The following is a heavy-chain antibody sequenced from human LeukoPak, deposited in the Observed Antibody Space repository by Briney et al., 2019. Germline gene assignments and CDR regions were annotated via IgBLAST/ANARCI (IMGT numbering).Heavy chain of an antibody. V-gene: IGHV1-2*02. CDR3: ARDAVGSWSSFDY. Sequence: ASVKVSCKASGYTFTGYYMHRVRQAPGQGLEWMGWINPNSGGTNYAQKFQGRVTMTRDTSISTAYMELSRLRSDDTAVYYCARDAVGSWSSFDYWGQGTLVTVSS. D-gene: IGHD6-13*01. CDR1: GYTFTGYY. CDR2: INPNSGGT. J-gene: IGHJ4*02.